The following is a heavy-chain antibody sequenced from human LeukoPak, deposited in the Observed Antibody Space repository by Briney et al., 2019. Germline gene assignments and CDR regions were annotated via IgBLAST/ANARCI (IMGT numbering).Heavy chain of an antibody. J-gene: IGHJ4*02. CDR1: GFTFSSYA. CDR3: AKGWGYCSSTSCYGTFDY. CDR2: ISGSGGST. D-gene: IGHD2-2*01. Sequence: GGSLRLSCAASGFTFSSYAMSWVRQAPGKGLEWVSAISGSGGSTYYADSVKGRFTIPRDNSKNTLYLQMNSLRAEDTAVYYCAKGWGYCSSTSCYGTFDYWGQGTLVTVSS. V-gene: IGHV3-23*01.